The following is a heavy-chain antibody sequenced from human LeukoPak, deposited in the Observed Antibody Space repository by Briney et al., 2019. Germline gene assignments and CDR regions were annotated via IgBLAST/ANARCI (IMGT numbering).Heavy chain of an antibody. CDR1: GGSFSGYY. CDR2: INHSGST. J-gene: IGHJ4*02. D-gene: IGHD6-13*01. V-gene: IGHV4-34*01. CDR3: ARGATKIHYHYSSSWYYDY. Sequence: SETLSLTCAVYGGSFSGYYWSWIRQPPGKGLEWIGEINHSGSTNYNPSLKSRVTISVDTSKNQFSLKLSSVTAADTAVYYCARGATKIHYHYSSSWYYDYWGQGTLVTVSS.